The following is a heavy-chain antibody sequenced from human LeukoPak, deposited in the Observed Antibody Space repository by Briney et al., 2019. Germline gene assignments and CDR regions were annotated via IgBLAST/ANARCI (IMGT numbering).Heavy chain of an antibody. D-gene: IGHD6-13*01. CDR3: ARQSSWYPNYFDY. V-gene: IGHV4-59*08. Sequence: LETLSLACTVSGGSISSYYWSWIRQPPGKGLEWIGYIYYSGSTNYNPSLKSRVTISVDTSKNQFSLKLSSVTAADTAVCYCARQSSWYPNYFDYWGQGTLVTVSS. J-gene: IGHJ4*02. CDR2: IYYSGST. CDR1: GGSISSYY.